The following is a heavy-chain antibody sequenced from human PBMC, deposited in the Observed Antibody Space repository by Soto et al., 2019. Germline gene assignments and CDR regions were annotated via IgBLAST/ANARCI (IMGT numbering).Heavy chain of an antibody. CDR1: GGSISSGAYY. J-gene: IGHJ6*02. Sequence: QVQLQESGPGLVKPSQTLSLTCTVSGGSISSGAYYWSWIRQHPGKGLEWIGYIYYSGSTYYNPSLKSRVTISVDTSKNPFSLKLSSVTAADTAVYYCATRTDYYYGSGSLGGMDVWGQGTTVTVSS. CDR3: ATRTDYYYGSGSLGGMDV. D-gene: IGHD3-10*01. V-gene: IGHV4-31*03. CDR2: IYYSGST.